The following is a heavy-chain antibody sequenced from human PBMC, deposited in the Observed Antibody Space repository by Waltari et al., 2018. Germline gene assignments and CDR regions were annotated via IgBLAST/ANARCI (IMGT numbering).Heavy chain of an antibody. Sequence: QVQLVQSGAEVKKPGSSVKVSCKASGGTFSSYAISWVRQAPGQGLEWMGGIIPIFGTANYAQKFQGRVTMTTDTSTSTAYMELRSLRSDDTAVYYCARSVRIQGWFDPWGQGTLVTVSS. J-gene: IGHJ5*02. D-gene: IGHD5-18*01. CDR1: GGTFSSYA. V-gene: IGHV1-69*05. CDR2: IIPIFGTA. CDR3: ARSVRIQGWFDP.